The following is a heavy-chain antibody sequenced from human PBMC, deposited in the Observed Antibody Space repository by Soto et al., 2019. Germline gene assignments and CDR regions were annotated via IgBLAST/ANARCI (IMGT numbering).Heavy chain of an antibody. D-gene: IGHD5-18*01. CDR3: ARARSYGTRFDY. J-gene: IGHJ4*02. CDR1: GGSISSGGYY. V-gene: IGHV4-31*03. CDR2: IYYSGST. Sequence: SETLSLTCTVSGGSISSGGYYWSWIRQHPGKGLEWIGYIYYSGSTYHNPSLKSRVTISVDTSKNQFSLKLSSVTAADTAVYYCARARSYGTRFDYWGQGTLVTVSS.